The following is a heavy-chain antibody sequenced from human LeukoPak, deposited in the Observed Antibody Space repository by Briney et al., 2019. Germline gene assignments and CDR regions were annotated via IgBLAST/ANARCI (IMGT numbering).Heavy chain of an antibody. CDR3: ARVLETDCTGGSCYSGLDY. J-gene: IGHJ4*02. D-gene: IGHD2-15*01. Sequence: GGSLRLSCAASGFTFSSYNMKWARQAPGEGLEWVSSISRTDTYIYYADSVKGRFTVSRDNAQNSLYLQMNSLRVEDTAVYYCARVLETDCTGGSCYSGLDYWGQGTLVTVSS. CDR1: GFTFSSYN. CDR2: ISRTDTYI. V-gene: IGHV3-21*01.